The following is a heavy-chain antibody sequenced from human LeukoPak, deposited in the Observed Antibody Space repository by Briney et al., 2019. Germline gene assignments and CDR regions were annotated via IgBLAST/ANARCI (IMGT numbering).Heavy chain of an antibody. CDR3: AKPGLIAVSEYYYFDY. V-gene: IGHV3-48*03. CDR1: GFTFSRYE. D-gene: IGHD6-19*01. CDR2: ISSSGSTI. Sequence: GGSLRLSCAASGFTFSRYEMHSVREAPGKGLEWGSYISSSGSTIYYADSVKGRFTISRDNSKNTLYLQMNSLRAEDTAVYYCAKPGLIAVSEYYYFDYWGQGTLVTVSS. J-gene: IGHJ4*02.